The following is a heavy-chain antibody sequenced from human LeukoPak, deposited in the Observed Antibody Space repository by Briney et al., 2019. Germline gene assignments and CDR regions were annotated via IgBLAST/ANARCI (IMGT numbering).Heavy chain of an antibody. CDR3: ARVGSRYCSGANCYDGF. V-gene: IGHV3-30-3*01. Sequence: PGGSLRLSCAVSGFAFSSLAMHWARQAPGKGLEWVAFISYDGNNQYYADSVKGRFTISRDNSKNTLYLQMNNLRAEDTAIYYCARVGSRYCSGANCYDGFWGQGTLVSVSS. CDR1: GFAFSSLA. D-gene: IGHD2-15*01. CDR2: ISYDGNNQ. J-gene: IGHJ4*02.